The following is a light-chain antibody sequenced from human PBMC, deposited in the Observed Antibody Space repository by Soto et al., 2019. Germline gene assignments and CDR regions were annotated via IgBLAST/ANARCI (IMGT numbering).Light chain of an antibody. J-gene: IGLJ1*01. CDR1: SSDVGVYNY. V-gene: IGLV2-14*01. CDR2: EVS. Sequence: QSELTQPASASGTPGQSITISCTGTSSDVGVYNYVSWYQQHPGKAPKLMISEVSNRPSGVPDRFSGSKSGNTASLTISGLQAEDEADYYCSSNASSSTFVFGTGTQVTVL. CDR3: SSNASSSTFV.